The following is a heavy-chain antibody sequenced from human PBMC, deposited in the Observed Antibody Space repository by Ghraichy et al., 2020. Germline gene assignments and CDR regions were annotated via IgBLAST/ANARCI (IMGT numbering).Heavy chain of an antibody. Sequence: SETLSLTCAVYGGSFSGYYWSWIRQPPGKGLEWIGEINHSGSTNYNPSLKSRVTISVDTSKNQFSLKLSSVTAADTAVYYCARRVLREKFQRGYYDFWSGPPSGGYFDYWGQGTLVTVSS. CDR1: GGSFSGYY. J-gene: IGHJ4*02. V-gene: IGHV4-34*01. D-gene: IGHD3-3*01. CDR3: ARRVLREKFQRGYYDFWSGPPSGGYFDY. CDR2: INHSGST.